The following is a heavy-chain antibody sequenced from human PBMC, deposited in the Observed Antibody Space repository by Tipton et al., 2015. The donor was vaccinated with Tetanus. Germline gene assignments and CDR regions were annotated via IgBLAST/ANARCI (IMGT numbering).Heavy chain of an antibody. CDR2: IYYSGST. V-gene: IGHV4-31*03. Sequence: TLSLTCTVSGGSISSGGYYWSWIRQHPGKGLEWIGYIYYSGSTNYNPSLKSRVTISVDTSKNQFSLKLSSVTAADTAVYYCARDGVKEQRGAFDIWGQGTMVTVSS. CDR3: ARDGVKEQRGAFDI. D-gene: IGHD6-25*01. J-gene: IGHJ3*02. CDR1: GGSISSGGYY.